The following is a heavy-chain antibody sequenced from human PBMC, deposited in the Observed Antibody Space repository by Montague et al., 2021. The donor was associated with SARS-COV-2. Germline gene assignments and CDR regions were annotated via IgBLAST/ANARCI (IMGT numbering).Heavy chain of an antibody. CDR1: GDSTNNYY. V-gene: IGHV4-59*01. J-gene: IGHJ3*01. CDR2: TFYSGCT. CDR3: ARLSGYNPFDAFDL. Sequence: SETLSLTCTVSGDSTNNYYWSWIRQPPGKGLEWIGNTFYSGCTMYNPSLKSRVTISVDTSKNQFSLNLSSVTAADPAVYFCARLSGYNPFDAFDLWGPGTMVTVSS. D-gene: IGHD5-24*01.